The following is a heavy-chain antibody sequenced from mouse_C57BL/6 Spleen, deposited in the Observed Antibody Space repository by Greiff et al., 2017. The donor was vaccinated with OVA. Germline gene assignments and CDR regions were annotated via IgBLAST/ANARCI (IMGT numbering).Heavy chain of an antibody. V-gene: IGHV1-47*01. CDR2: FHPYNDDT. D-gene: IGHD4-1*01. CDR1: GYTFTTYP. Sequence: VKLMESGAELVKPGASVKMSCKASGYTFTTYPIEWMKQNHGKSLEWIGNFHPYNDDTKYNEKFKGKATLTVEKSSSTVYLELSRLTSDDSAVYYCARRSGTGISMDYWGQGTSVTVSS. J-gene: IGHJ4*01. CDR3: ARRSGTGISMDY.